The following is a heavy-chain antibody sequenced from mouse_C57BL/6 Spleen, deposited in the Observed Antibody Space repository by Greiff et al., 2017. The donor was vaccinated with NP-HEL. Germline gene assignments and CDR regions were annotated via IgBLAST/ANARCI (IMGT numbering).Heavy chain of an antibody. J-gene: IGHJ1*03. CDR3: ARGSNYGDWYFDV. V-gene: IGHV5-17*01. Sequence: EVQGVESGGGLVKPGGPLKLSCAASGFTFSDYGMHWVRQAPEKGLEWVAYISSGSSTIYYADTVKGRFTISRDNAKNTLFLQMTSLRSEDTAMYYWARGSNYGDWYFDVWGTGTTVTVSS. CDR2: ISSGSSTI. CDR1: GFTFSDYG. D-gene: IGHD2-5*01.